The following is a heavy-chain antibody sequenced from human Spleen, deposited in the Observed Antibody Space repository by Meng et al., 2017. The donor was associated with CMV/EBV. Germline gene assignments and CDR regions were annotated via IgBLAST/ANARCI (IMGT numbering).Heavy chain of an antibody. CDR3: ARGYVGGYCSGGSCYPIPRGMDV. CDR1: GGSFSGYY. Sequence: GSLRLSCAVYGGSFSGYYWTWIRQPPGKGLEWIGEINHSGSTNYNPSLKSRVTISVDTSKDQFYLKLSSVTAAHTAVYFCARGYVGGYCSGGSCYPIPRGMDVWGQGTTVTVSS. CDR2: INHSGST. D-gene: IGHD2-15*01. J-gene: IGHJ6*02. V-gene: IGHV4-34*01.